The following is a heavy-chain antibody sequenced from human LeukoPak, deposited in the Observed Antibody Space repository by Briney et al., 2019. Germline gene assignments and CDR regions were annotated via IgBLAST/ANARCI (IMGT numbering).Heavy chain of an antibody. J-gene: IGHJ4*02. CDR2: IYPGDSDT. CDR1: GYSFTSYW. D-gene: IGHD5-24*01. CDR3: ARESRRDGYNYVSAFFDY. V-gene: IGHV5-51*01. Sequence: GESLKISCKGSGYSFTSYWIGWVRQMPGKGLEWMGIIYPGDSDTRYSPSFQGQVTISADKSISTAYLQWSSLKASDTAMYYCARESRRDGYNYVSAFFDYWGQGTLVTVSS.